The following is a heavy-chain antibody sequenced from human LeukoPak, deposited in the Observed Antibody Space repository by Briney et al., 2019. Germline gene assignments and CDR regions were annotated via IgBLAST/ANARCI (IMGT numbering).Heavy chain of an antibody. J-gene: IGHJ6*02. V-gene: IGHV3-30*04. CDR2: ISHDGSNK. CDR1: GFTFSGYA. CDR3: ARDAVDTANAV. Sequence: GGSLRLSCAASGFTFSGYAMHWVRQAPGKGLEWVAVISHDGSNKKYADSVKGRFTISRDNSKNTLYLQMNSLRAEDTAVYYCARDAVDTANAVWGQGTTVTVSS. D-gene: IGHD5-18*01.